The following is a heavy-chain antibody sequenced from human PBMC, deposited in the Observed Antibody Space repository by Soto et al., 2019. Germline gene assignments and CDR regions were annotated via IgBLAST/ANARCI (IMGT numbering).Heavy chain of an antibody. Sequence: QVQLQESGPGLVKPSQTLSLTCVVSGGSISNGGYYWSWIRQHPGKGLEWIGGIYFSGSTYYNPSLKSRVTISVATPKNQFSLKLSSVTAADTAVYYCARDSHSQQPNHRWGGGYMDVWGKGTTVTVSS. CDR2: IYFSGST. V-gene: IGHV4-31*11. D-gene: IGHD6-13*01. CDR1: GGSISNGGYY. J-gene: IGHJ6*03. CDR3: ARDSHSQQPNHRWGGGYMDV.